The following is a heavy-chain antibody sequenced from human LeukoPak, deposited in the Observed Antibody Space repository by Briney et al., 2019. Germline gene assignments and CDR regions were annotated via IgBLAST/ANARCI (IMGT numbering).Heavy chain of an antibody. D-gene: IGHD2-2*01. V-gene: IGHV1-69*04. CDR3: ARGYCSSTSCYYFDY. Sequence: ASVKVSCKASGGTFSSYAISWVRQAPGQGLEWMGRIIPILGIANYAQKFQGRVTITADKSTSTAYMELSSLRSGDTAVYYCARGYCSSTSCYYFDYWGQGTLVTVSS. CDR1: GGTFSSYA. CDR2: IIPILGIA. J-gene: IGHJ4*02.